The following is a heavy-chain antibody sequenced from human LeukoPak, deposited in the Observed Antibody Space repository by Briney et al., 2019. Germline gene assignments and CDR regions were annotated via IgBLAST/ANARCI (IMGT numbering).Heavy chain of an antibody. D-gene: IGHD3-16*02. CDR1: GGSISSYY. CDR3: ARETIFPRLGELSSLFDY. CDR2: IYTSGST. Sequence: SETLSLTCTVSGGSISSYYWSWIRQPAGKGLEWIGRIYTSGSTNYNPSLKSRVTMSVDTSKNQFSLKLSSVTAADTAVYYCARETIFPRLGELSSLFDYWGQGTLVTVSS. J-gene: IGHJ4*02. V-gene: IGHV4-4*07.